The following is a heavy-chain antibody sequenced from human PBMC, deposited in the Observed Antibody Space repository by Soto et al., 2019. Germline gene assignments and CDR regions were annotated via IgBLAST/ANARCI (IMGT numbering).Heavy chain of an antibody. V-gene: IGHV4-59*02. Sequence: QVQLQESGPGLVKPSETLSLTCTVSGGSVSTYYWSWIRQPPGKGLEWIGYIYHSGSTNYNPSLKRRVNIPVDTSKNQFSMKRNAVNAADPDAYYCAREVGGSLYTDAFDIWGPGIMVAVAS. CDR2: IYHSGST. D-gene: IGHD1-26*01. J-gene: IGHJ3*02. CDR3: AREVGGSLYTDAFDI. CDR1: GGSVSTYY.